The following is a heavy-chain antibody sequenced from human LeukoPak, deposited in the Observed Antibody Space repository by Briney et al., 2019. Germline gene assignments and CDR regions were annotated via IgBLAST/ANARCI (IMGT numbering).Heavy chain of an antibody. V-gene: IGHV4-30-4*08. J-gene: IGHJ4*02. Sequence: SQTLSLTCTVSGGSISSGDYYWSWIRQPPGKGLEWIGYIYYNGSTYYNPSLKSRVTISVDTSKNQFSLKLSSVTAADTAVYYCARMGYGDPREYFDYWGQGTLVTVSS. CDR2: IYYNGST. D-gene: IGHD4-17*01. CDR1: GGSISSGDYY. CDR3: ARMGYGDPREYFDY.